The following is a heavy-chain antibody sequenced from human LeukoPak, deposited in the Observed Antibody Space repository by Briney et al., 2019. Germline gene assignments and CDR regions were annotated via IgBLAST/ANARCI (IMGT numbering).Heavy chain of an antibody. CDR2: INPNSGGT. D-gene: IGHD3-22*01. Sequence: GASVKVSCKASGYTFTGYYMHWVRQAPGQGLEWMGWINPNSGGTNYAQKFQGRVTMTRDTSISTAYMELRSLRSDDTAVYYCARDYYDSSGGKDHFDYWGQGTLVTVSS. J-gene: IGHJ4*02. CDR3: ARDYYDSSGGKDHFDY. V-gene: IGHV1-2*02. CDR1: GYTFTGYY.